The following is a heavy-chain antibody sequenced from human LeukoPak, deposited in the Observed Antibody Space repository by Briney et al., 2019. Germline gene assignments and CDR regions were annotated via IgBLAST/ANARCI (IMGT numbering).Heavy chain of an antibody. Sequence: ASVKISCKASGYTFTGYYMHWVRQAPGQGLEWMGWINPNSGGTNYAQKLQGRVTMTRDTSISTAYMELSRLRSDDTAVYYCARVGGDYYGSGSTLFDYWGQGTLVTVSS. CDR3: ARVGGDYYGSGSTLFDY. CDR1: GYTFTGYY. D-gene: IGHD3-10*01. CDR2: INPNSGGT. V-gene: IGHV1-2*02. J-gene: IGHJ4*02.